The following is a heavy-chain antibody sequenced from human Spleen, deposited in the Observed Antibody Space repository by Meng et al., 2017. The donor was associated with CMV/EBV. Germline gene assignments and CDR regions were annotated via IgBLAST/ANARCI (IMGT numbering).Heavy chain of an antibody. J-gene: IGHJ4*02. CDR2: ISSSSTYI. V-gene: IGHV3-21*01. CDR1: GFTFRSYS. D-gene: IGHD5-12*01. Sequence: GESLKISCAASGFTFRSYSMNWVRQAPGKGLEWVSSISSSSTYIYYADSVKGRFTISRDNAKNSLYLQMNSLRAEDTAVYYCARDPSDYWGQGTLVTVSS. CDR3: ARDPSDY.